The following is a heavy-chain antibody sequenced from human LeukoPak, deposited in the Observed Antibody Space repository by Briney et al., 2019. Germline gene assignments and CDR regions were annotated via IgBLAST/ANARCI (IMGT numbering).Heavy chain of an antibody. CDR3: ARARLYDILTGYYRHYYYMDV. CDR1: GGSFSGYY. CDR2: INHSGST. V-gene: IGHV4-34*01. D-gene: IGHD3-9*01. Sequence: SETLSLTCAVYGGSFSGYYWSWIRQSPGKGLEWIGEINHSGSTNYNPSLKSRVTISVDTSKNQFSLKLSSVTAADTAVYYCARARLYDILTGYYRHYYYMDVWGKGTTVTVSS. J-gene: IGHJ6*03.